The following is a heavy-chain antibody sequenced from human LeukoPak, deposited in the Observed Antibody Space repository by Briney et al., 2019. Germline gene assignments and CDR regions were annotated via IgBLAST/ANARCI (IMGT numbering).Heavy chain of an antibody. CDR2: IYSGGST. CDR1: GFTVISNY. V-gene: IGHV3-66*02. D-gene: IGHD4-23*01. Sequence: GGSLRLSCAASGFTVISNYMSWVRQAPGKGLEWVAVIYSGGSTYYADSVTGRFTISRDESKNTLYLQMNSLRGEDTAVYYCARSYGGNSHFDYWGQGTLVTVSS. CDR3: ARSYGGNSHFDY. J-gene: IGHJ4*02.